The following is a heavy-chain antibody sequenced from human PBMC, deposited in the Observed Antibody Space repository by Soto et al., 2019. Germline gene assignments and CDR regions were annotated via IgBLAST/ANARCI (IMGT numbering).Heavy chain of an antibody. V-gene: IGHV1-2*02. CDR1: GHTFTGYY. D-gene: IGHD2-21*02. J-gene: IGHJ5*02. Sequence: GASVKVSCKTSGHTFTGYYIQWMRQAPGQGLEWMGWISPDSGGPMYAQKFEGKVTMTRDTSISTAYMELSAVTSDDTALYYCARDLNSVVAGIPVNSFDPWGQGTLVTVSS. CDR3: ARDLNSVVAGIPVNSFDP. CDR2: ISPDSGGP.